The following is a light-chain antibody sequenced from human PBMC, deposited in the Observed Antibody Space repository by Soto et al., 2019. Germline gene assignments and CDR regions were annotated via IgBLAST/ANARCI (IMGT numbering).Light chain of an antibody. V-gene: IGLV2-14*01. CDR2: DVS. CDR1: SSDVGGYNY. CDR3: SSYTSSGVV. J-gene: IGLJ2*01. Sequence: QSVLTQPASVSGSPGQSITISCTGTSSDVGGYNYVSWYQQHPGKAPKLMIYDVSNRPSGVSNRFSGSKSGNTASLTISGLQAEDEADYSCSSYTSSGVVFGGGTKLTVL.